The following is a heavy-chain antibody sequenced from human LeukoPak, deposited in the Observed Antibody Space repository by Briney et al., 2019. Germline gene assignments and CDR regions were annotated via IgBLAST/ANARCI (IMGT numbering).Heavy chain of an antibody. CDR2: ISYDGSNK. V-gene: IGHV3-30*18. J-gene: IGHJ4*02. Sequence: QAGGSLRLSCAASGFTFSSYGMHWVGQAPGKGLEWGAVISYDGSNKYYADSVKGRFTISRDNSKNTLYLQMNSLRAEDTAVYYCAKDRTGYSSHFDYWGQGTLVTVSS. CDR1: GFTFSSYG. CDR3: AKDRTGYSSHFDY. D-gene: IGHD6-13*01.